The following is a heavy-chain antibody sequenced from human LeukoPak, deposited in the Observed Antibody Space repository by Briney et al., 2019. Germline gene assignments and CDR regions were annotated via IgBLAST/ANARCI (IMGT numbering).Heavy chain of an antibody. CDR2: IHNDESA. Sequence: PGGSLRLSCVASGFTVRRTHMNWVRRAPGKGLEWVSVIHNDESAYYADSVKGRFTISRDNSKNTLFLQMNSLRVEETAVYYCARRSTVIAGYYYMDVWGKGTSVTVSS. CDR1: GFTVRRTH. V-gene: IGHV3-53*01. CDR3: ARRSTVIAGYYYMDV. D-gene: IGHD4-11*01. J-gene: IGHJ6*03.